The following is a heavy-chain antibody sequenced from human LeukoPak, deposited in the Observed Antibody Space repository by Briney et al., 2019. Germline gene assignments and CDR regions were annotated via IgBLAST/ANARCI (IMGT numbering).Heavy chain of an antibody. V-gene: IGHV4-59*08. CDR1: GGSISSYY. D-gene: IGHD5-18*01. CDR3: ARQGYSPLDYFDY. CDR2: ICYSGST. J-gene: IGHJ4*02. Sequence: PSETLSLTCTVSGGSISSYYWSWIRQPPGKGLEWIGYICYSGSTNYNPSLKSRVTISVDTSKNQFSLKLSSVTAADTAVYYCARQGYSPLDYFDYWGQGTLVTVSS.